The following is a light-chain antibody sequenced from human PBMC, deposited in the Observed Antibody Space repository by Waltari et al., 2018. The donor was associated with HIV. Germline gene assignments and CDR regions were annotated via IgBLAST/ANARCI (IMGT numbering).Light chain of an antibody. Sequence: QSALTQPASVSGSPGQSITISCTGTTKDIGNYDYVSWYQHRPGKAPKLLIYDVTNRPSGVSARFSGSESGNTASLSISGLQAEDEADYFCSSYRTYGPLVSGGGTKVTVL. V-gene: IGLV2-14*01. CDR3: SSYRTYGPLV. J-gene: IGLJ3*02. CDR1: TKDIGNYDY. CDR2: DVT.